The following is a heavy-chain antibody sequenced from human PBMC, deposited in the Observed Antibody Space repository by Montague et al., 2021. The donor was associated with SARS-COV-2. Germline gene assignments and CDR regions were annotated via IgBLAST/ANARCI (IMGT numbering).Heavy chain of an antibody. CDR3: ASDDFRWDFDC. CDR1: GASISSSNW. D-gene: IGHD2/OR15-2a*01. Sequence: SETLSLTCIVSGASISSSNWCCCFRHPPGKGLEWIGEIYHSGSTNYNPPLKSRLTIPLDTSNNQFSLKLSSVTAADTAVYYCASDDFRWDFDCWGQGTLVTVSS. J-gene: IGHJ4*02. CDR2: IYHSGST. V-gene: IGHV4-4*02.